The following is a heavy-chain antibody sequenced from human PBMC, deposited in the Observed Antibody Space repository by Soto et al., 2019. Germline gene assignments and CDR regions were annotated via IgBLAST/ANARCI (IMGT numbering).Heavy chain of an antibody. D-gene: IGHD2-8*01. CDR1: GYTFTSYG. CDR2: ISAYNGNT. Sequence: GASVKVSCKASGYTFTSYGISWVRQAPGQGLEWMGWISAYNGNTNYAQKLQGRVTMTTDTSTSTAYMELRSLRSDDTAVYYCARQRLGYCTNGVCYTLVNKPYYFDYWGQGTLVTVSS. J-gene: IGHJ4*02. CDR3: ARQRLGYCTNGVCYTLVNKPYYFDY. V-gene: IGHV1-18*01.